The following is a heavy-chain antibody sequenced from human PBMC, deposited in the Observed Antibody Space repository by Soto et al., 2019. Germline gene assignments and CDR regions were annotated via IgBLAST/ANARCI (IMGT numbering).Heavy chain of an antibody. CDR1: GGSIYRSGYY. V-gene: IGHV4-39*01. CDR3: GKVLVGATGHTDSDS. D-gene: IGHD2-15*01. CDR2: IDYNGVT. J-gene: IGHJ4*02. Sequence: NPSETLSLTCTVSGGSIYRSGYYWGWIRQPPGRGLEWIGNIDYNGVTYSNPSLKSRVTISRDTSKNQFSLKLTSVTAADTALYYCGKVLVGATGHTDSDSWGPGTLVTVYS.